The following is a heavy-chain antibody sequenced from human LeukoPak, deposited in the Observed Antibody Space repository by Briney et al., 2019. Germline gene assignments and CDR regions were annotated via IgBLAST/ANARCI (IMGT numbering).Heavy chain of an antibody. D-gene: IGHD1-7*01. CDR2: ISYDGDNK. CDR1: GFTFSSYS. V-gene: IGHV3-30*04. J-gene: IGHJ5*02. CDR3: ARAPLGTSVQRYNWFDP. Sequence: GGSLRLSCAASGFTFSSYSMHWARQAPGKGLEWVAIISYDGDNKYYADPVKGRFTISRDNSKNTLYLQINSLRPEDTALYYCARAPLGTSVQRYNWFDPWGQGTLVTVSS.